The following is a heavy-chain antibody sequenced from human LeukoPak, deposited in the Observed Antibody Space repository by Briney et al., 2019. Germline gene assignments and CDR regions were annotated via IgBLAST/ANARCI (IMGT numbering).Heavy chain of an antibody. J-gene: IGHJ1*01. CDR2: IYYSGST. V-gene: IGHV4-59*12. CDR1: GGSISSYY. Sequence: SETLSLTCTVSGGSISSYYWSWIRQPPGKGLEWIGYIYYSGSTNYNPSLKSRVTMSVDTSKNQFSLKLSSVTAADTAVYYCARDSYYYDSSGYSPFQHWGQGTLVTVSS. D-gene: IGHD3-22*01. CDR3: ARDSYYYDSSGYSPFQH.